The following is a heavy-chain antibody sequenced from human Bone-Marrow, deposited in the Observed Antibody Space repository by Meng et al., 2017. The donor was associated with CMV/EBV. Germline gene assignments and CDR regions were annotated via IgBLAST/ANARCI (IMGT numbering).Heavy chain of an antibody. V-gene: IGHV3-30*02. CDR3: AKDVVVVPRGYGMDV. J-gene: IGHJ6*02. CDR2: IRYDGSNK. CDR1: GFTFSSYG. D-gene: IGHD2-2*01. Sequence: GGSLRLSCAASGFTFSSYGMHWVRQAPDKGLEWVAFIRYDGSNKYYADSVKGRFTISRDNSKNTLYLQMNSLRAEDTAVYYCAKDVVVVPRGYGMDVWGQGTTVTVSS.